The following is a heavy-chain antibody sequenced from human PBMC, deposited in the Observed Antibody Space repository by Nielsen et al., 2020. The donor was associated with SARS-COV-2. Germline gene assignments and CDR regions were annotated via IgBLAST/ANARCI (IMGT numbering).Heavy chain of an antibody. J-gene: IGHJ4*02. CDR1: GFTFSTYG. V-gene: IGHV3-30*18. D-gene: IGHD2-15*01. CDR3: AKDWTAIVVVPSGGVDY. CDR2: ISYDGGNK. Sequence: GSLKISCAASGFTFSTYGMHWVRQAPGKGLEWVAAISYDGGNKYYVDSVKGRFTISRDNSKNTLYLQMSSLREEDTAVYYCAKDWTAIVVVPSGGVDYWGQGTLVTVSS.